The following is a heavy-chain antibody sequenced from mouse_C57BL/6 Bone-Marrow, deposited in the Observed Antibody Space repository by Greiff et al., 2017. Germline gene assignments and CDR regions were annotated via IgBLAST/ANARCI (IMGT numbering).Heavy chain of an antibody. V-gene: IGHV8-8*01. CDR3: DRATA. J-gene: IGHJ3*02. Sequence: QVQLQESGPGILQPSQTLSLTCSFSGFSLSTFGLGVGWIRQPSGKGLEWLAHIWWDDDKYYNPALKRRLTISKDTPKIQVVIKEDKVDSADTATYYCDRATAWGKGTLVTVSA. CDR2: IWWDDDK. CDR1: GFSLSTFGLG. D-gene: IGHD1-1*01.